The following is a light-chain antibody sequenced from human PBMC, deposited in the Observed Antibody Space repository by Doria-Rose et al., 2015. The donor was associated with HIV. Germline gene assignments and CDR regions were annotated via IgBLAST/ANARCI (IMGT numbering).Light chain of an antibody. CDR2: DGS. J-gene: IGKJ1*01. Sequence: TQSPGTLSLSPGGRATLSCRASQSFSSTYLAWYQQKPGRAPSLLIYDGSTRATGIPDRFSTSGSGTDFTLTINRLEPEDFALYYCHQYGTSWTFGQGTKVEI. CDR3: HQYGTSWT. CDR1: QSFSSTY. V-gene: IGKV3-20*01.